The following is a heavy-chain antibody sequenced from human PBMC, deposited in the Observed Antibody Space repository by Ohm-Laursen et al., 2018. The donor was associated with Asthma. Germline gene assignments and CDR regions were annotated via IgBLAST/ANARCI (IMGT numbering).Heavy chain of an antibody. CDR2: IKPDGTEN. D-gene: IGHD1-1*01. J-gene: IGHJ4*02. Sequence: SLRLSCSAAKFTFSNHWMNWVRQAPGKGLEWVANIKPDGTENAYLDSVRGRFTISKDNAKNSLFLQMNSLRGEDTALYYCARDSGWNALDYWGQGTLVSVSS. CDR1: KFTFSNHW. V-gene: IGHV3-7*03. CDR3: ARDSGWNALDY.